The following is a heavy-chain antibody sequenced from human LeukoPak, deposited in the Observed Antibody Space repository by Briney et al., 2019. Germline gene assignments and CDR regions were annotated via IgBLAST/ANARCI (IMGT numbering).Heavy chain of an antibody. D-gene: IGHD3-9*01. CDR2: IYHSGST. V-gene: IGHV4-4*02. CDR3: ATRGGGLYYDILTGYPRIHFDY. CDR1: GGSISSSNW. Sequence: TSETLSLTCAVSGGSISSSNWWSWVRQPPGKGLEWIGEIYHSGSTNYNPSLKSRVTISVDKSKNQFSLKLSSVTAADTAVYYCATRGGGLYYDILTGYPRIHFDYWGQGTLVTVSS. J-gene: IGHJ4*02.